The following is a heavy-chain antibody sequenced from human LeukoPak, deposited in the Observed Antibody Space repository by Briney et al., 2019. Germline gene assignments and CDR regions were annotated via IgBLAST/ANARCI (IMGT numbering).Heavy chain of an antibody. J-gene: IGHJ4*01. V-gene: IGHV1-24*01. CDR1: GYIFTELS. Sequence: ASVTVSCTVSGYIFTELSMHWVRQSPGQGLEWMGGSDPENGKTVYAQNFQGRVTMTKDTSTDTAYMELTRLTSDDTAIYYCAIDTVYYDPPTYWGQGTLVTVSS. CDR3: AIDTVYYDPPTY. D-gene: IGHD3-16*01. CDR2: SDPENGKT.